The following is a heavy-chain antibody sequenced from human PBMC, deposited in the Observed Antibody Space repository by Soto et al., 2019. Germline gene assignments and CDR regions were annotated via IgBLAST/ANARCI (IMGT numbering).Heavy chain of an antibody. Sequence: QVQLVQSGAEVKKPGSSVKVSCKASGGTFSSYAISWVRQAPGQGLEWMGGIIPIFGTANYAQKFQGRVTITAVESTSTAYMELSSLRSEDTAVYYCARGHEEIRGVISPFDYWGQGTLVTVSS. CDR2: IIPIFGTA. J-gene: IGHJ4*02. CDR3: ARGHEEIRGVISPFDY. D-gene: IGHD3-10*01. V-gene: IGHV1-69*12. CDR1: GGTFSSYA.